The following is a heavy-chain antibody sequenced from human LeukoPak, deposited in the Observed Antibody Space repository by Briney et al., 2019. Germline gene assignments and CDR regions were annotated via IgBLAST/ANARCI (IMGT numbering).Heavy chain of an antibody. CDR2: IGYDGRNK. CDR3: AKTRPRIVVSGSVDN. CDR1: GFMFSDYG. Sequence: GGSLRLSCETSGFMFSDYGMHWVRNSPAKGLEWGSSIGYDGRNKYYTDSVKGRFTISSDNSKNSFYLQMNSLTTEDTAVYFCAKTRPRIVVSGSVDNWGQGTLVTVSS. V-gene: IGHV3-30*02. D-gene: IGHD2-15*01. J-gene: IGHJ4*02.